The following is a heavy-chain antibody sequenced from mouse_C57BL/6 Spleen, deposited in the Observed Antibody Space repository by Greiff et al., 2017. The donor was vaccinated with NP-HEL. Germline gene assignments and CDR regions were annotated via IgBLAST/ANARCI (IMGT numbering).Heavy chain of an antibody. V-gene: IGHV1-69*01. CDR3: ARGKLGSFDY. CDR1: GYTFTSYW. J-gene: IGHJ2*01. Sequence: QVQLKQPGAELVMPGASVKLSCKASGYTFTSYWMHWVKQRPGQGLEWIGEIDPSDSYTNYNQKFKGKSTLTVDKSSSTAYMQLSSLTSEDSAVYYCARGKLGSFDYWGQGTTLTVSS. CDR2: IDPSDSYT. D-gene: IGHD4-1*01.